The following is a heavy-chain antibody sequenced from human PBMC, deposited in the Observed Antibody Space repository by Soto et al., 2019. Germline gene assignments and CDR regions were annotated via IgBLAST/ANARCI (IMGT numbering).Heavy chain of an antibody. CDR1: GGSISSGNYY. Sequence: SETLSLTCTVSGGSISSGNYYWSWVRQPPGKGLEWIGSIYYSGATYYNPSLKSRITMSADTSKNQFSLRLTSVTAADTAVYYCARGNRGYDYWGQGTLVTVSS. D-gene: IGHD5-12*01. CDR3: ARGNRGYDY. V-gene: IGHV4-30-4*01. CDR2: IYYSGAT. J-gene: IGHJ4*02.